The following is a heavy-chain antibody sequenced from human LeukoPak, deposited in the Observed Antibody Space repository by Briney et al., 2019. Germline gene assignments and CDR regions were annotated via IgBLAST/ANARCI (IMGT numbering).Heavy chain of an antibody. V-gene: IGHV4-59*01. Sequence: SETLSLTCTVSGGSISSYYWSWIRQPPGKGLEWIGYIYYSGSTNYNPSLKSRVTISVDTSKNQFSLKLSSVTADDTAVYYCARGHEPLFLGYWGQGTLVTVSS. CDR3: ARGHEPLFLGY. CDR1: GGSISSYY. J-gene: IGHJ1*01. D-gene: IGHD2-21*01. CDR2: IYYSGST.